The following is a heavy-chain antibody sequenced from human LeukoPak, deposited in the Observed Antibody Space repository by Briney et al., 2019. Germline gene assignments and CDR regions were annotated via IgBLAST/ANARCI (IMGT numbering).Heavy chain of an antibody. D-gene: IGHD5-12*01. V-gene: IGHV4-39*01. Sequence: SETLSLTCTVSGVSISSSSYYWGWIRQPPGKGLEWIGSIYYSGSTYYNPSLKSRVTISVDTPKNQCSLKLSSVTAADTAVYYCARRPSGYDAANFDYWGQGTLVTVSS. CDR1: GVSISSSSYY. J-gene: IGHJ4*02. CDR3: ARRPSGYDAANFDY. CDR2: IYYSGST.